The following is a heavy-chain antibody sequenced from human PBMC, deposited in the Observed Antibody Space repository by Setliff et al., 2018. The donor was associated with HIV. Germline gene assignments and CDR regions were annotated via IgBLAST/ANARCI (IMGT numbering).Heavy chain of an antibody. CDR2: INPNSGGT. CDR3: ARGFTYRGYYYGSGSYYNIQQPIDY. J-gene: IGHJ4*02. D-gene: IGHD3-10*01. V-gene: IGHV1-2*02. Sequence: ASVKVSCKASGYTFTGYYIHWVRQAPGQGLEWMGWINPNSGGTNYAQKFQGRVTMTRDTSISTAYMELSRLRSDDTAVYYCARGFTYRGYYYGSGSYYNIQQPIDYWGQGTLVTV. CDR1: GYTFTGYY.